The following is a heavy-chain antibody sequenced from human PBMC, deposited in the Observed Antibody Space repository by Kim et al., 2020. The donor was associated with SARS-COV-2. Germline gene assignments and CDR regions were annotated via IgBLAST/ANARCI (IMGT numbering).Heavy chain of an antibody. CDR3: ARHLHVTTATFYWYLDL. CDR1: GPTSRNSA. CDR2: IFGSGSGT. D-gene: IGHD3-3*02. V-gene: IGHV3-23*01. Sequence: GGSLRLSCAASGPTSRNSAMSWVRQAPGKGLESVAGIFGSGSGTYYADSVRGRFIISRDNSQGTVDLQMDNLRAEDTAVYYCARHLHVTTATFYWYLDLWGRGTLVTVSS. J-gene: IGHJ2*01.